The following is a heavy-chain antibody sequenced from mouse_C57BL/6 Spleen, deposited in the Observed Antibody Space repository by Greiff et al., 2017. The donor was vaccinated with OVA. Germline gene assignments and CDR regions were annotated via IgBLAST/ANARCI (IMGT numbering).Heavy chain of an antibody. CDR2: ISSGSSTI. D-gene: IGHD2-4*01. J-gene: IGHJ4*01. CDR3: ARSTMITDYAMDY. Sequence: EVHLVESGGGLVKPGGSLKLSCAASGFTFSDYGMHWVRQAPEKGLEWVAYISSGSSTIYYADTVKGRFTISRDNAKNTLFLQMTSLRSEDTAMYYCARSTMITDYAMDYWGQGTSVTVSS. V-gene: IGHV5-17*01. CDR1: GFTFSDYG.